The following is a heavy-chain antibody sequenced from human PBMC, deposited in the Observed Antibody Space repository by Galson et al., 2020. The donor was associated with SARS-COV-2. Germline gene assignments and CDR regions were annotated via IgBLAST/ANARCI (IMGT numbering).Heavy chain of an antibody. D-gene: IGHD5-12*01. CDR1: GFTFSSYS. CDR2: ISSSSSYI. CDR3: ASNRGYSGYDLPSPLDY. J-gene: IGHJ4*02. Sequence: GESLKISCAASGFTFSSYSMNWVRQAPGKGLEWVSSISSSSSYIYYADSVKGRFTISRDNAKNSLYLQMNSLRAEDTAVFYCASNRGYSGYDLPSPLDYWGQGTLVTVSS. V-gene: IGHV3-21*01.